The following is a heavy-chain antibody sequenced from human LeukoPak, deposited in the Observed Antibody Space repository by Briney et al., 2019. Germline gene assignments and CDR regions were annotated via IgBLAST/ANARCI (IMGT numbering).Heavy chain of an antibody. Sequence: GESLKISCKGSGYSFTSYWIGWVRQMPGKGLEWMGIIYPGDSDTRYSPSFQGQVTISADKSISTAYLQWSSLKASDTAMYYCAGLGAPLGELLHYYGMDVWGKGTTVTVSS. J-gene: IGHJ6*04. V-gene: IGHV5-51*01. CDR2: IYPGDSDT. D-gene: IGHD3-10*01. CDR1: GYSFTSYW. CDR3: AGLGAPLGELLHYYGMDV.